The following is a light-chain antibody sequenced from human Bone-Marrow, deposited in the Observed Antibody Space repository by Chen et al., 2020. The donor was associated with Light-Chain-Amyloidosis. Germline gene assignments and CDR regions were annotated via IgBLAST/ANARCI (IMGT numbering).Light chain of an antibody. CDR1: SSDVGNYDY. J-gene: IGLJ3*02. CDR2: VVS. V-gene: IGLV2-14*01. Sequence: QSALTQPASLSGSPGQVITTSCTGTSSDVGNYDYVSWYQQHPGNAPKVIIYVVSYRPSGVSNRFSGSKSGNTAYLTISGLQAEDEAHYYYSSYTSNNTWVFGGGTKLTVL. CDR3: SSYTSNNTWV.